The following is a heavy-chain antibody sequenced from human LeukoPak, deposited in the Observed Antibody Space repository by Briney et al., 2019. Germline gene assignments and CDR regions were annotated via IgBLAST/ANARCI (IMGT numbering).Heavy chain of an antibody. J-gene: IGHJ4*02. CDR1: GYTLTRYY. V-gene: IGHV1-46*01. CDR2: IQSSSGST. D-gene: IGHD1-14*01. Sequence: GASLKVSCKASGYTLTRYYVHWVRQAPGQGLEWMGMIQSSSGSTTYAQKSHGRVTMTRDTSTSTVYMPLSSLGSEDTAVYYCARDYRGRSQALDYWGRGTLVSVSS. CDR3: ARDYRGRSQALDY.